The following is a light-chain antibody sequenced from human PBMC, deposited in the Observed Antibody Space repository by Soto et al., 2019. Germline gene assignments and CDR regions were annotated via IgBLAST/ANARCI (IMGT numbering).Light chain of an antibody. V-gene: IGKV3-20*01. J-gene: IGKJ2*01. CDR3: QQSYTTPVYS. CDR2: GAS. CDR1: QSVSSRF. Sequence: EIVLTQSPGTLSLPPGEVATLSCRASQSVSSRFLAWYQHRSGQAPRLLIYGASSRAAGIPDRFRGSGSGTDFSLTIAGLEPEDFATYFCQQSYTTPVYSFGQGTKLEIK.